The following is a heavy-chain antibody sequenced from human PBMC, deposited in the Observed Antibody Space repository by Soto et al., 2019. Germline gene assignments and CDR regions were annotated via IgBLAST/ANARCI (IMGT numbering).Heavy chain of an antibody. Sequence: GSLRVSCAPSGLRFSSYAMNWVRKAPGKGLEWVSAISGSGGSTYHADSVKGRFTISRDNSKNTLYLQMNSLRAEDTAVYYCAKGQGEYQLLAKYYFDYWGQGTLVTVSS. CDR1: GLRFSSYA. CDR2: ISGSGGST. D-gene: IGHD2-2*01. J-gene: IGHJ4*02. V-gene: IGHV3-23*01. CDR3: AKGQGEYQLLAKYYFDY.